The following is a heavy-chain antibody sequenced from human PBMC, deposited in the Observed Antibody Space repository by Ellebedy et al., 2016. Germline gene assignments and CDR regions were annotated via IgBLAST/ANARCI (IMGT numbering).Heavy chain of an antibody. CDR2: IYYSGST. Sequence: SETLSLXXTVSGGSISSYYWSWIRQPPGKGLEWIGYIYYSGSTNYNPSLKSRVTISVDTSKNQFSLKLSSVTAADTAVYYCAGADHYYDTRMGAFEIWGQGTMVTVSS. J-gene: IGHJ3*02. CDR3: AGADHYYDTRMGAFEI. CDR1: GGSISSYY. D-gene: IGHD3-22*01. V-gene: IGHV4-59*01.